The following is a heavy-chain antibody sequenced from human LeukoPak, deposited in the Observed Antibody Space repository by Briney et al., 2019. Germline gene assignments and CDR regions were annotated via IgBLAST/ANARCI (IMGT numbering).Heavy chain of an antibody. V-gene: IGHV1-2*02. CDR2: INPNSGGT. CDR3: ARDERQYYYGSGTGHDY. CDR1: GYTFTGYY. J-gene: IGHJ4*02. Sequence: ASVKVSCKASGYTFTGYYMHWVRQAPGQGLEWMGWINPNSGGTNYAQKSQGRVTMTRDTSISTAYMELSRLRSDDTAVYYCARDERQYYYGSGTGHDYWGQGTLVTVSS. D-gene: IGHD3-10*01.